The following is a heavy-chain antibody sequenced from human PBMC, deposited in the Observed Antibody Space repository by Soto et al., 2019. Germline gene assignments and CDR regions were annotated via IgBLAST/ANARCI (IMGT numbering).Heavy chain of an antibody. CDR3: ATDYALDAFDI. D-gene: IGHD4-17*01. Sequence: SVKVSCKASGGTFSSYTISWVRQAPGQGLEWMGRIIPILGIANYAQKFQGRVTITADKSMSTAYMELSSLRSEDTAVYYCATDYALDAFDIWGQGTMVTVSS. CDR2: IIPILGIA. CDR1: GGTFSSYT. J-gene: IGHJ3*02. V-gene: IGHV1-69*02.